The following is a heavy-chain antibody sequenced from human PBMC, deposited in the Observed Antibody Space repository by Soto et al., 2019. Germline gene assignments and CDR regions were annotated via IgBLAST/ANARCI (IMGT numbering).Heavy chain of an antibody. CDR1: GGTFSSYT. CDR2: IIPILGLA. J-gene: IGHJ4*02. V-gene: IGHV1-69*02. D-gene: IGHD6-19*01. CDR3: VTGAPVAGALFDR. Sequence: GASVKVSCKASGGTFSSYTISWVRQAPGQGLEWMGRIIPILGLANYAQKFQGRVTITADKSTGTAYMELSSLKTDDTAVYFCVTGAPVAGALFDRWGPGTLVTVSS.